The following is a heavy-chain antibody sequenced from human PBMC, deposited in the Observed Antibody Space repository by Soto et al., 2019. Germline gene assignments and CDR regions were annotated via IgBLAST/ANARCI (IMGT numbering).Heavy chain of an antibody. J-gene: IGHJ4*02. Sequence: SVKVSCKASGGSFSSYTFSWVRQAPGQGLEWMGRIIPTLHIANYAQKFQGRVTITADESTGTDYMELSSLRSDDTAVYYCAKSHGGLAARDLDDSGQGTLVTVSS. CDR2: IIPTLHIA. D-gene: IGHD6-6*01. V-gene: IGHV1-69*02. CDR3: AKSHGGLAARDLDD. CDR1: GGSFSSYT.